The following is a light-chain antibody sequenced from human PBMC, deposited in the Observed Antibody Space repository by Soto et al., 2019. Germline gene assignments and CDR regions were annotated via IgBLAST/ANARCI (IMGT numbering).Light chain of an antibody. CDR3: QQYTNWPRT. CDR1: QSVSSSY. J-gene: IGKJ1*01. V-gene: IGKV3-15*01. Sequence: VLTQSPGTLSLYTGERDTLSCRASQSVSSSYLAWYQQKPGQAPRLLIYGASTRATGIPARFSGSGSGTEFTLTISSLQSEDFAVYYCQQYTNWPRTFGQGSNVDIK. CDR2: GAS.